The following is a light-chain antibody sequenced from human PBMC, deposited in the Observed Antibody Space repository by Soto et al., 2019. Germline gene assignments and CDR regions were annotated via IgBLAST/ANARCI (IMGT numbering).Light chain of an antibody. Sequence: QSVPTQPPSASGTPGQRVTISCSGSTSDIGSNIVNWYQHLPGTAPKLLIYSNNERPSGVPDRFSGSKSGTSASLAISGLQSEDEADYFCAAWDDSLNGYVFGTGTKVTVL. J-gene: IGLJ1*01. CDR3: AAWDDSLNGYV. CDR2: SNN. CDR1: TSDIGSNI. V-gene: IGLV1-44*01.